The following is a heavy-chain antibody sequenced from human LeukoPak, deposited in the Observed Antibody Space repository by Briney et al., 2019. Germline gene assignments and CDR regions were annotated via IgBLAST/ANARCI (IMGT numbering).Heavy chain of an antibody. CDR2: INHSGST. D-gene: IGHD1/OR15-1a*01. J-gene: IGHJ4*02. CDR3: ARARYEQSADY. Sequence: SETLSLTCAVYGGSFSGYYWSWIRQPPGKGLEWIGEINHSGSTNYNPSLKSRVTISVDTSKNQFSLKLSSVTAADTAVYYCARARYEQSADYWGQGTLVTVSS. CDR1: GGSFSGYY. V-gene: IGHV4-34*01.